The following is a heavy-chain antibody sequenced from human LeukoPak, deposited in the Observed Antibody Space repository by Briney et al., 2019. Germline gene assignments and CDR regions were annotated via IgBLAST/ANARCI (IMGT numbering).Heavy chain of an antibody. CDR1: GFTFSSYS. J-gene: IGHJ4*02. D-gene: IGHD5-18*01. CDR3: AKDAILLWTIGYYFDY. V-gene: IGHV3-33*06. Sequence: GSLRLSCAASGFTFSSYSMNRGRQAPGKGLEWVAVIWYDGSNKYYADSVKGRFTISRDNYKNTLYLQLIRRGAQDTAVYYCAKDAILLWTIGYYFDYWGEGTLVTVSS. CDR2: IWYDGSNK.